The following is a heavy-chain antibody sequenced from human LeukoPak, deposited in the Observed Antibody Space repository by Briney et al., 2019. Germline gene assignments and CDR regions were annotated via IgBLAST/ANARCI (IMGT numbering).Heavy chain of an antibody. V-gene: IGHV1-46*01. CDR2: INPSGGST. D-gene: IGHD6-13*01. J-gene: IGHJ4*02. Sequence: GASVKVSCKASGYTFTSYYMHWVRQAPGQGLEWMGIINPSGGSTSYAQKFRGRVTMTRHTSTSTVYMELSSLRSEDTAVYYCARKYSSSWYDYWGQGTLVTVSS. CDR1: GYTFTSYY. CDR3: ARKYSSSWYDY.